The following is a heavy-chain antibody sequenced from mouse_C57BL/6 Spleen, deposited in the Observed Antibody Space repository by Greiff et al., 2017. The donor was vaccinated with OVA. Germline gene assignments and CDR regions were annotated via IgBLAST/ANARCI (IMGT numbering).Heavy chain of an antibody. V-gene: IGHV1-81*01. CDR1: GYTFTSYG. CDR3: AREGTTGDAY. CDR2: IYPRSGNT. Sequence: VQLQQSGAELARPGASVKLSCKASGYTFTSYGISWVKQRTGQGLEWIGEIYPRSGNTYYNEKFKGKATLTADKSSSTAYMELRSLTSEDSAVYFCAREGTTGDAYWGQGTLVTVSA. D-gene: IGHD1-1*01. J-gene: IGHJ3*01.